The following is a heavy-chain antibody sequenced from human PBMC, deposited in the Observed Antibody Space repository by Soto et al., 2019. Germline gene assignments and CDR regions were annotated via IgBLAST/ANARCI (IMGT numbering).Heavy chain of an antibody. CDR1: GGSISSGDYY. J-gene: IGHJ5*02. V-gene: IGHV4-30-4*01. Sequence: QVQLRESGPGLVKPSQTLSLTCTVSGGSISSGDYYWSWIRQPPGKGLEWIGYIYYSGSTDYNPSLKSRVSMSIDTSKNQFSLKLSSVTAADTAVYYCARDRKGTTSPRHNWFDPWGQGTLVTVSS. CDR2: IYYSGST. D-gene: IGHD4-17*01. CDR3: ARDRKGTTSPRHNWFDP.